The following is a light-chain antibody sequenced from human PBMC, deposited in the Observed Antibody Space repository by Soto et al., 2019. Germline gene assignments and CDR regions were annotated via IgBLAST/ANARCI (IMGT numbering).Light chain of an antibody. Sequence: EIVLTQSPGTLSLSPGERATLSCRASQSFNSIYLAWYQQKPGQAPRLLIYGASSRATGIPDRFSGSGSGTDFTLTISSLQSEDFAVYYCQQYGSSPLTFGGGTKVDIK. CDR2: GAS. CDR1: QSFNSIY. J-gene: IGKJ4*01. CDR3: QQYGSSPLT. V-gene: IGKV3-20*01.